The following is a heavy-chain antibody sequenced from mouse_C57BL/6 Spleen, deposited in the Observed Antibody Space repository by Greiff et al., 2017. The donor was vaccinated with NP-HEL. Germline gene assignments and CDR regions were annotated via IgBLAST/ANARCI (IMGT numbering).Heavy chain of an antibody. CDR1: GYTFTAYY. V-gene: IGHV1-84*01. CDR2: IYPGSGNT. Sequence: VQLQQSGPELVKPGSSVQLSCKASGYTFTAYYLNWVKQRPGPGLEWIGWIYPGSGNTKYNEKFKGKATLTVDTSSSTAYMQLSSLTSEDSAVYFCARYGNYGYFDGWGTGTTVTVSS. J-gene: IGHJ1*03. CDR3: ARYGNYGYFDG. D-gene: IGHD2-1*01.